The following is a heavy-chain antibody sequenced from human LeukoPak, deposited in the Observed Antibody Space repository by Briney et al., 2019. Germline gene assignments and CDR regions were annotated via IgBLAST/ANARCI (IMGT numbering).Heavy chain of an antibody. CDR1: GGTFSSYA. CDR3: ARQVWFGESHFDY. D-gene: IGHD3-10*01. Sequence: ASVKVSCKASGGTFSSYAISWVRQAPGQGLEWMGGIIPIFGTANYAQKFQGRVTITADKSTSTAYMELSSLRSEDTVVYYCARQVWFGESHFDYWGQGTLVTVSS. CDR2: IIPIFGTA. V-gene: IGHV1-69*06. J-gene: IGHJ4*02.